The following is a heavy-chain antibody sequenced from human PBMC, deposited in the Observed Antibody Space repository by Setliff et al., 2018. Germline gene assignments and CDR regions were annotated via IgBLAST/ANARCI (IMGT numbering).Heavy chain of an antibody. CDR2: ISAYNGNT. D-gene: IGHD3-10*01. V-gene: IGHV1-18*01. CDR1: GYTFTSYG. J-gene: IGHJ4*02. CDR3: ARGVSGSYQRPNFDY. Sequence: ASVKVSCKASGYTFTSYGISWVRQAPGQGLEWMGWISAYNGNTNYAQKLQGRVTMTTDTSTSTAYMELSSLTSEDTAVYYCARGVSGSYQRPNFDYWGQGTLVTAPQ.